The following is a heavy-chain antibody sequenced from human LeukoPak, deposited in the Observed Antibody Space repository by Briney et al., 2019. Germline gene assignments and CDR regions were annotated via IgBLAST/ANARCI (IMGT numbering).Heavy chain of an antibody. V-gene: IGHV3-64*01. J-gene: IGHJ3*02. CDR1: GFTFSSYA. Sequence: GGSLRLSCAASGFTFSSYAMHWVRQAPGKGLEYHSAISSNGGSTYYANSVKGRFTISRDNSKNTLYLQMGSLRAEDMAVYYCARGGTGTTDAFDIWGQGTMVTVSS. CDR3: ARGGTGTTDAFDI. CDR2: ISSNGGST. D-gene: IGHD1-1*01.